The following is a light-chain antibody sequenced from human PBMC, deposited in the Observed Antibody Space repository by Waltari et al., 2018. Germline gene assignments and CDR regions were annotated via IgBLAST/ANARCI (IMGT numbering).Light chain of an antibody. J-gene: IGKJ2*01. CDR1: QSIARN. V-gene: IGKV3-15*01. CDR2: GAS. CDR3: QQYNNWRT. Sequence: LMTQTPPTLSVSPGERATLSCRASQSIARNLAWYQQKPGHAPRLLIYGASTRATDVPDRFSGSGSGTEFTLTSSSLQSEDFAVYYCQQYNNWRTFGQGTKLEIK.